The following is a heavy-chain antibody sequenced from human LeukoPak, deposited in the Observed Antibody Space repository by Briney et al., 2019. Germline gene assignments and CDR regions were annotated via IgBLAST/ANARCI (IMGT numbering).Heavy chain of an antibody. CDR2: INHSGST. Sequence: SETLSLTCAVYGGSFSGYYWSWIRQPPGKGLEWIGEINHSGSTNYNPSLKSRVTISVDTSKNQSSLKLSSVTAADTAVYYCARDYVNYYYYYGMDVWGQGTTVTVSS. D-gene: IGHD3-16*01. J-gene: IGHJ6*02. CDR3: ARDYVNYYYYYGMDV. V-gene: IGHV4-34*01. CDR1: GGSFSGYY.